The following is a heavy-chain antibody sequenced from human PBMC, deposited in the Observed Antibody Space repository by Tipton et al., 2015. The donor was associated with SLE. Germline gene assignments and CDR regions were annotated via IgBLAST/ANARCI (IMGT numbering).Heavy chain of an antibody. V-gene: IGHV3-30*03. CDR3: ARDRRYGDCFDY. CDR1: GFYLNTFG. Sequence: SLRLSCTASGFYLNTFGMHWVRQAPGKGLEWVAVISYDGSNKYYADSVKGRFTISRDNSKNTLSLQMNSLRPDDTAVYYCARDRRYGDCFDYWGQGPLVTVSS. CDR2: ISYDGSNK. D-gene: IGHD4-17*01. J-gene: IGHJ4*02.